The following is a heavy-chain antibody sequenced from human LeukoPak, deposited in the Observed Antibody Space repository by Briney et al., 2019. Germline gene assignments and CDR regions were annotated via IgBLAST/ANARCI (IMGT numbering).Heavy chain of an antibody. CDR1: GFTFSSYA. D-gene: IGHD6-13*01. V-gene: IGHV3-30-3*01. CDR2: ISYDGSNK. Sequence: PGGSLRLSCAASGFTFSSYAMHWVRQAPGKGLEWVAVISYDGSNKYYADSVKGRFTISRDNSKNTLYLQMNSLRAEDTAVYYCARSPAAGIKRFDYWGQGTLVTVSS. CDR3: ARSPAAGIKRFDY. J-gene: IGHJ4*02.